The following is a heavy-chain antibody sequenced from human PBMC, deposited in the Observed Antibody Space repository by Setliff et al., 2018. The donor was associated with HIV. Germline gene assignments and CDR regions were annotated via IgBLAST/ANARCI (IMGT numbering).Heavy chain of an antibody. V-gene: IGHV4-39*03. CDR2: IYYSGST. D-gene: IGHD6-19*01. J-gene: IGHJ4*02. CDR3: STDLPSSGFFPDY. Sequence: SETLSLTYTVSGGSISSSSYYWGWVRQPPGKGLEWIGSIYYSGSTYYNPSLKSRVTIFVDTSKNQFSLKVRSVTAADTAVYYCSTDLPSSGFFPDYWGQGTLVTVSS. CDR1: GGSISSSSYY.